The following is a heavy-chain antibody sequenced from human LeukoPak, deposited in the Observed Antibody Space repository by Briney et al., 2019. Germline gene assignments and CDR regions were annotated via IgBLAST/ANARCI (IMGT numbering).Heavy chain of an antibody. V-gene: IGHV3-30-3*01. CDR2: ISYDGSNK. J-gene: IGHJ6*03. CDR1: GFTFSSYA. CDR3: ARDTALSDYYYYYYMDV. Sequence: GGSLRLSCAASGFTFSSYAMHWVRQAPGKGLEWVAVISYDGSNKYYADSVKGRFTISRDNSKNTLYLQMNSLRAEDTAVYYCARDTALSDYYYYYYMDVWGKGTTVTVSS. D-gene: IGHD2/OR15-2a*01.